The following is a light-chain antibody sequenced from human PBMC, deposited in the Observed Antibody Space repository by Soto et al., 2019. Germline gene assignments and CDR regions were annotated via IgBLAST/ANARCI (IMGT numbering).Light chain of an antibody. CDR3: QQYDNLPLT. J-gene: IGKJ4*01. Sequence: DIQMTQSPSSLSTSVGDRVTITCQASQDINNYLNWYQQKAGKAPKLLIYDASKLETGVPSRFSGNGSGTDFTFSIRSLQPEDIATYFCQQYDNLPLTFGGGTKLEIK. CDR1: QDINNY. V-gene: IGKV1-33*01. CDR2: DAS.